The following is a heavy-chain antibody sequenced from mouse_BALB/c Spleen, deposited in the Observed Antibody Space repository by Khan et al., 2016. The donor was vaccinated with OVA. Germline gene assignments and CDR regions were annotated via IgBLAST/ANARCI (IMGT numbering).Heavy chain of an antibody. CDR2: ISYSGVT. J-gene: IGHJ2*01. CDR1: GYSITSGYA. V-gene: IGHV3-2*02. Sequence: EVQLQESGPGLVKPSQSLSLTCTVTGYSITSGYAWNWIRQFPGNKLEWMGYISYSGVTSYTPSLKSRISITRDTSKNQFFLQLNSVTTEDTATYYCASENYYGYYFDYWGQGTTVTVSS. D-gene: IGHD1-1*01. CDR3: ASENYYGYYFDY.